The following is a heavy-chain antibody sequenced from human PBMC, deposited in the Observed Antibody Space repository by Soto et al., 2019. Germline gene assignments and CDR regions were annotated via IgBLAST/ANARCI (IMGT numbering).Heavy chain of an antibody. J-gene: IGHJ4*02. Sequence: GGSLRLSCAASGFTFSSYSMNWVRQAPGKGLEWVSSISSSSSYIYYADSVKGRFTISRDNAKNSLYLQMNSLRAKDTAVYYCARAPVYYYDSSGYSDYWGQGTLVTVSS. D-gene: IGHD3-22*01. V-gene: IGHV3-21*01. CDR1: GFTFSSYS. CDR3: ARAPVYYYDSSGYSDY. CDR2: ISSSSSYI.